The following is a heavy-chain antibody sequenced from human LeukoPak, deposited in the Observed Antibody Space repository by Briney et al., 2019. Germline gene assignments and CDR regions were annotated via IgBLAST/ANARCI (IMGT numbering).Heavy chain of an antibody. CDR1: GYTFTGYY. CDR3: ARGPYGSGAVGY. CDR2: INPNSGGT. D-gene: IGHD3-10*01. Sequence: ASVKVSCKASGYTFTGYYMHWVRQAPGQGLEWMGWINPNSGGTNYAQKFQGRVTMTRDTSISTAYMELSRLRSDDTAVYHCARGPYGSGAVGYWGQGTLVTVSS. V-gene: IGHV1-2*02. J-gene: IGHJ4*02.